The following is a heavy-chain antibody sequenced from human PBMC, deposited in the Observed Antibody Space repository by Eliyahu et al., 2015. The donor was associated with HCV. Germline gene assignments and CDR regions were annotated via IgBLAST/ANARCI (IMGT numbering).Heavy chain of an antibody. Sequence: EVQLVESGGGLVQPGGSLRLSCAASGFTFSRYDMHWVRQGTGKGLEWVSGIGTAGDTYYPGSVKGRFTISRENAKNSLYLQMNSLIDGDTAVYYCARVASDRSTYYYSLWGQGTLVTVSS. J-gene: IGHJ4*02. CDR3: ARVASDRSTYYYSL. D-gene: IGHD3-22*01. CDR2: IGTAGDT. V-gene: IGHV3-13*01. CDR1: GFTFSRYD.